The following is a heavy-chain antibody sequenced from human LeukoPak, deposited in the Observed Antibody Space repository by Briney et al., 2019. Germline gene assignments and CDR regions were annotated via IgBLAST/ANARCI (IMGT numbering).Heavy chain of an antibody. D-gene: IGHD2-2*01. V-gene: IGHV1-69*13. CDR2: IIPIFGTA. CDR3: ARGYCSSTSCSRANYGMDV. Sequence: SVKVPCKASGGTFSSYAISWVRQAPGQGLEWMGGIIPIFGTANYAQKFQGRVTITADESTSTAYMELSSLRSEDTAVYYCARGYCSSTSCSRANYGMDVWGKGTTVTVSS. CDR1: GGTFSSYA. J-gene: IGHJ6*04.